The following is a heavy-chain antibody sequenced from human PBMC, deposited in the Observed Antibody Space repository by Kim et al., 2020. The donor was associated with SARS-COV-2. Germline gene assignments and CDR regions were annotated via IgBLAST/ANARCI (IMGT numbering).Heavy chain of an antibody. CDR2: IYPGDSDT. D-gene: IGHD2-15*01. Sequence: GESLKISCKGSGYSFTSYWIGWVRQMPGKGLEWMGIIYPGDSDTRYSPSFQGQVTISADKSISTAYLQWSSLKASDTAMYYCARGIEHCSGGSCSLDFDYWGQGTLVTVSS. CDR1: GYSFTSYW. J-gene: IGHJ4*02. V-gene: IGHV5-51*01. CDR3: ARGIEHCSGGSCSLDFDY.